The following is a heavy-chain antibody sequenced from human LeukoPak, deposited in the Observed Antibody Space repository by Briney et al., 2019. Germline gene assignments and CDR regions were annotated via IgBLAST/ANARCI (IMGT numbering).Heavy chain of an antibody. J-gene: IGHJ4*02. CDR1: GFMFSNYA. CDR2: ISYDGSNE. Sequence: QPGGSLRLSCAASGFMFSNYAMHWVRQAPGRGLEWVSLISYDGSNEQYADSVKGRFTISRDNSKNTLYLQMNSLRAEDTALYYCAKTTSRRDGIFFDYWGQGTLVTVSS. D-gene: IGHD5-24*01. V-gene: IGHV3-30-3*02. CDR3: AKTTSRRDGIFFDY.